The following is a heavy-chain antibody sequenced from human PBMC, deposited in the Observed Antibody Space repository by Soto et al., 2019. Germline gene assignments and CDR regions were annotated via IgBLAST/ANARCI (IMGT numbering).Heavy chain of an antibody. CDR1: GYTFTSYA. V-gene: IGHV1-3*05. Sequence: QVQLVQSGAEEKKPGASVKVSCKASGYTFTSYAMHWVRQAPGQRLEWMGWINAGNGNTKYSQKFQGRVTITRDTSASTAYMELSSLRSEDTAVYYCARDRHSGYPNAGHWFDPWGQGTLVTVSS. J-gene: IGHJ5*02. D-gene: IGHD5-12*01. CDR3: ARDRHSGYPNAGHWFDP. CDR2: INAGNGNT.